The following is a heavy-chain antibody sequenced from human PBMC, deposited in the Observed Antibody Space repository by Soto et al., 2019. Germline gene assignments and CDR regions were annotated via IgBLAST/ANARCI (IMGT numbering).Heavy chain of an antibody. V-gene: IGHV4-34*01. CDR3: ARSVSRIDDAFDI. D-gene: IGHD2-15*01. CDR2: INHSGST. CDR1: GGSFSCYY. Sequence: LETLSLTCAVYGGSFSCYYLSWIRQPPGKGLEWIGEINHSGSTNYNPSLKSRVTISVDTSKNQFSLKLSPVTAADTAVYYCARSVSRIDDAFDIWGQGTMVTVSS. J-gene: IGHJ3*02.